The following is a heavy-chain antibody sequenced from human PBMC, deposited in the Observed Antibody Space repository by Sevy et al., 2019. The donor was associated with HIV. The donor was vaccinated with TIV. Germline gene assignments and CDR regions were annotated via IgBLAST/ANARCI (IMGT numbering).Heavy chain of an antibody. CDR3: AKDYYYDSSGYQGGLDY. J-gene: IGHJ4*02. Sequence: GGSLRLSCAASGFTFDDYAMHWVRQAPGKGLEWVSGISWNSGSIGYADSVKGRFTSSRDNAKNSLYLQMNSLRAEDTALYYCAKDYYYDSSGYQGGLDYWGQGTLVTVSS. D-gene: IGHD3-22*01. CDR2: ISWNSGSI. V-gene: IGHV3-9*01. CDR1: GFTFDDYA.